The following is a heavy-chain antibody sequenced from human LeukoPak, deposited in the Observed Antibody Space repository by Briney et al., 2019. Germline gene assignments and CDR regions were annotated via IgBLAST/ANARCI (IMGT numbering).Heavy chain of an antibody. V-gene: IGHV3-21*01. Sequence: GGSLRLSCAASGFTFSSYSMNWVRQAPGKGLEWVSSISSSSSYIYYADSVKGRFTISRDNAKNSLYLQMNSLRAEDTAVYYRARDLWEPPYYFDYWGQGTLVTASS. CDR3: ARDLWEPPYYFDY. D-gene: IGHD1-26*01. CDR1: GFTFSSYS. CDR2: ISSSSSYI. J-gene: IGHJ4*02.